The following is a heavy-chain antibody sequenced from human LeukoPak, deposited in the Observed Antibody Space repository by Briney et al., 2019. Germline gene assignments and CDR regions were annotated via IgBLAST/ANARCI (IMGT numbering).Heavy chain of an antibody. J-gene: IGHJ4*02. CDR3: AKDKGDGYQYYFDY. Sequence: GGSLRLSCAASGFTSSSYGMHWVRQAPGKGLEWVAFIRYDGSNKYYADSVKGRFTISRDNSKNTLYLQMNSLRAEDTAVYYCAKDKGDGYQYYFDYWGQGTLVTVSS. V-gene: IGHV3-30*02. CDR1: GFTSSSYG. D-gene: IGHD5-24*01. CDR2: IRYDGSNK.